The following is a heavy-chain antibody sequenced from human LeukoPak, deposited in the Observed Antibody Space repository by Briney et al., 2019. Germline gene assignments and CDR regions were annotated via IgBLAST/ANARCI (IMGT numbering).Heavy chain of an antibody. Sequence: GRSLRLSCAASGFTFSSYAMHWVRQAPGKGLEWVSVIYSGGPTYNADSVKGRFTISRDNSKNTVYLQMNSLRGEDTAVYFCARGWVVATGGFDMWGQGTMVTVSS. V-gene: IGHV3-53*01. CDR2: IYSGGPT. CDR1: GFTFSSYA. D-gene: IGHD2-8*02. J-gene: IGHJ3*02. CDR3: ARGWVVATGGFDM.